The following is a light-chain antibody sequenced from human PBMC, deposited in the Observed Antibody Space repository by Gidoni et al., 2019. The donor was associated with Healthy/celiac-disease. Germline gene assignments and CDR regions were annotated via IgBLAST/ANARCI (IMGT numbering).Light chain of an antibody. CDR3: QQYNSYSGT. CDR1: HSISSW. V-gene: IGKV1-5*03. J-gene: IGKJ1*01. CDR2: KAS. Sequence: DIQTTQAPSTRSASVGDRVTITCRASHSISSWLAWYPPKPGKAPKLLIYKASRFESGVPSRFSGSGSGTVFTLTISSLQPDDFATYYCQQYNSYSGTFXQXTKVDIK.